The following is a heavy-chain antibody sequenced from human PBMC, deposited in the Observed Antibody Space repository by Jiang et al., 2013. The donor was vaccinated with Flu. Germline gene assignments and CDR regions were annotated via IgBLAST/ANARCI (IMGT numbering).Heavy chain of an antibody. J-gene: IGHJ6*02. V-gene: IGHV4-34*01. CDR1: GGSFSGYY. CDR3: ARSPIVVVPAAHYYYYYGMDV. D-gene: IGHD2-2*01. Sequence: LLKPSETLSLTCAVYGGSFSGYYWSWIRQPPGKGLEWIGEINHSGSTNYNPSLKSRVTISVDTSKNQFSLKLSSVTAADTAVYYCARSPIVVVPAAHYYYYYGMDVWGQGTTVTVSS. CDR2: INHSGST.